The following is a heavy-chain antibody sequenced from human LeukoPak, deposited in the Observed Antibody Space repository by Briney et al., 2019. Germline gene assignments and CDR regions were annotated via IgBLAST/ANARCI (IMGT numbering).Heavy chain of an antibody. V-gene: IGHV4-34*01. CDR1: GGSFSGYY. D-gene: IGHD6-13*01. Sequence: MSSETLSLTCAVYGGSFSGYYWSWIRQPPGRGLEWIGEINHSGSTNYNPSLKSRVTISVDTSKNQFSLKLSSVTAADTAVYYCARESAAAGPVFDYWGQGTLVTVSS. CDR2: INHSGST. J-gene: IGHJ4*02. CDR3: ARESAAAGPVFDY.